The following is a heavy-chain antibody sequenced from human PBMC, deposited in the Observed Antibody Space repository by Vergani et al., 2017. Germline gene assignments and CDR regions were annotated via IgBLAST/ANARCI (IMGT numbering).Heavy chain of an antibody. D-gene: IGHD6-13*01. CDR3: ARRSRPGGYTLLSIKNVLDAFDL. J-gene: IGHJ3*01. Sequence: EVQLVQSGAEVKKPGETLKISCKASGYSLNSYWIGWVRQKPGQGLEWMGIIYPDDSESRYSPSFQGRVSLSVDNSIDTAYLHWNSLEASDTAMYYCARRSRPGGYTLLSIKNVLDAFDLWGQGTMVSVSS. V-gene: IGHV5-51*03. CDR2: IYPDDSES. CDR1: GYSLNSYW.